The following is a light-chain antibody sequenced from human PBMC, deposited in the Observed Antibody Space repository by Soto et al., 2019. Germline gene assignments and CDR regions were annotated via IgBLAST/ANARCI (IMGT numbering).Light chain of an antibody. CDR3: QQRSIWPPWT. CDR1: QSVSNNF. Sequence: EIVLTQSPGTLSLSPGETATLSCRASQSVSNNFLAWYQHKPGQAPRLLIYDASVRATGVPARFSGSGSGTDFSLTISSLEPEDFAIYYCQQRSIWPPWTXGQGTKVEI. CDR2: DAS. V-gene: IGKV3-11*01. J-gene: IGKJ1*01.